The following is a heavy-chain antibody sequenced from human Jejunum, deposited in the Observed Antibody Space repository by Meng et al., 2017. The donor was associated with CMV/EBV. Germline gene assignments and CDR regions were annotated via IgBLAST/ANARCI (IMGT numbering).Heavy chain of an antibody. Sequence: GFTFSSYGINWVRQAPGKGLEWVSSISGSGGSTYYADSVKGRFTISRDNSKNTLYLQMNSLRAEDTAVYYCARGGVKVYYFNAMDVWGQGTPVTVSS. V-gene: IGHV3-23*01. J-gene: IGHJ6*02. CDR2: ISGSGGST. CDR3: ARGGVKVYYFNAMDV. D-gene: IGHD3-10*01. CDR1: GFTFSSYG.